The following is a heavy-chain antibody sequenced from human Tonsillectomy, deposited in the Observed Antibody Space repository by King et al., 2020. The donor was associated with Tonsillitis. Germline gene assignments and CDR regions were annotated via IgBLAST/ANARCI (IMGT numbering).Heavy chain of an antibody. CDR2: MNPKSGNR. CDR3: ARGPIFRAVVGSSYGMDV. J-gene: IGHJ6*02. CDR1: GYTFTDYD. D-gene: IGHD3-3*02. V-gene: IGHV1-8*02. Sequence: QLVQSGAEVKKPGASVKVSCQASGYTFTDYDMNWVRQATGLGLEWMGWMNPKSGNRGYAQKFQGRLVMTRDISTNTAYMELSGLKYEDTAVYYCARGPIFRAVVGSSYGMDVWGQGTTVTVSS.